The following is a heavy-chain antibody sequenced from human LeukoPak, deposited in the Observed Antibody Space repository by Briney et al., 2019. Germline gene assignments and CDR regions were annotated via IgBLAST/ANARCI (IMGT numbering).Heavy chain of an antibody. D-gene: IGHD6-13*01. CDR1: GFTFSSYE. V-gene: IGHV3-48*03. CDR3: ARESSNSWYVDH. J-gene: IGHJ4*02. Sequence: PGGSLRLSCAASGFTFSSYEMNWVRQAPGKGLEWVSYISSSGSTIKYADSVKGRFSISRDNAKNSLYLQVNSLRAEDTAVYYCARESSNSWYVDHWGQGALVTVSS. CDR2: ISSSGSTI.